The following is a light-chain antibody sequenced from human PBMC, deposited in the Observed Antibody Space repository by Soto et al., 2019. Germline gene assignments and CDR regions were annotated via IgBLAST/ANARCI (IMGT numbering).Light chain of an antibody. J-gene: IGKJ5*01. CDR3: QHRSTWPRA. Sequence: EIVLTQSPATMSLSPGERATLSCRASQSVGIYLGWYQQRPGQALRLLIYDASKRAAGIPARFSGSGSGTDFTLTINSLEPEDFAVYYCQHRSTWPRAFGQGTRLEIK. CDR1: QSVGIY. CDR2: DAS. V-gene: IGKV3-11*01.